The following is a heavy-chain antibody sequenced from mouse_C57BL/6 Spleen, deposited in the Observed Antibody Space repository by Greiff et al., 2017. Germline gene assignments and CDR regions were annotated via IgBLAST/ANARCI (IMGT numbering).Heavy chain of an antibody. D-gene: IGHD1-1*01. CDR2: IDPSDSYT. CDR1: GYTFTSYW. V-gene: IGHV1-50*01. J-gene: IGHJ3*01. CDR3: ARKGLLRSSFAY. Sequence: QVQLQQPGAELVKPGASVKLSCKASGYTFTSYWMQWVKQRPGQGLEWIGEIDPSDSYTNYNQKFKGKATLTVDTSSSTAYLQRSSLTSEDSAVYDWARKGLLRSSFAYWGKGTLVTVSA.